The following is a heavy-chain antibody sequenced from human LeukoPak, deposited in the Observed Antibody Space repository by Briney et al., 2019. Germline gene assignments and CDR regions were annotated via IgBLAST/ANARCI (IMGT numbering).Heavy chain of an antibody. Sequence: SETLSLTCIVSGGPITSSSYYWGWIRKPPGKGLEWIGSIYYSGSTYYNPSLKSRVTISVDTSKNQFSLKLSSVTAADTAVYYCAGLRFLEWFLDYWGQGTLVTVSS. D-gene: IGHD3-3*01. CDR1: GGPITSSSYY. V-gene: IGHV4-39*01. CDR3: AGLRFLEWFLDY. J-gene: IGHJ4*02. CDR2: IYYSGST.